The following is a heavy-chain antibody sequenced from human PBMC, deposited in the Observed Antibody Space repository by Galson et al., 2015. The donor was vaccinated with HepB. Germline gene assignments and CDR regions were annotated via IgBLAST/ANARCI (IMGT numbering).Heavy chain of an antibody. D-gene: IGHD2-2*02. CDR3: ARIPLTYIVVVPAAIRWFDP. CDR1: GYTFTSYG. CDR2: ISAYNGNT. J-gene: IGHJ5*02. V-gene: IGHV1-18*04. Sequence: SVKVSCKASGYTFTSYGISWVRQAPGQGLEWMGWISAYNGNTNYAQKLQGRVTMTTDTSTSTAYMELRSLRSDDTAVYYCARIPLTYIVVVPAAIRWFDPWGQGTLVTVSS.